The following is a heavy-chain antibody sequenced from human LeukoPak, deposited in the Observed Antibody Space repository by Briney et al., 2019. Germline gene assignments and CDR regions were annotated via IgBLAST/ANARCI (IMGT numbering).Heavy chain of an antibody. V-gene: IGHV3-73*01. D-gene: IGHD6-13*01. J-gene: IGHJ4*02. CDR2: IRSKANSYAT. Sequence: GGSLRLSCAASGFTFSGSAMHWVRQASGKGLEWVGRIRSKANSYATAYAASVKGRFTISRDDSKNTAYLQMNSLRPEDTALYYCARGFGSNWYFDYWGQGTLVTVSS. CDR1: GFTFSGSA. CDR3: ARGFGSNWYFDY.